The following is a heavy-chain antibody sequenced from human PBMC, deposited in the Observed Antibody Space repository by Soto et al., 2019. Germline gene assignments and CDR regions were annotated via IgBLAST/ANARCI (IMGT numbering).Heavy chain of an antibody. D-gene: IGHD6-19*01. CDR3: AKRFSYGWIDAFDI. J-gene: IGHJ3*02. CDR1: GFTFSSYG. Sequence: GGSLRLSCAASGFTFSSYGMHWVRQAPGKGLEWVAVISYDGSNKYYADSVKGRFTISRDNSKNTLYLQMNSLRAEDTAVYYCAKRFSYGWIDAFDIWGQGTMVTVSS. V-gene: IGHV3-30*18. CDR2: ISYDGSNK.